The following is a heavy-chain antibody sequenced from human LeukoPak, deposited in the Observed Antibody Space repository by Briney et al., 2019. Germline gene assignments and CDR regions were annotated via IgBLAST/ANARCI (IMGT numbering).Heavy chain of an antibody. D-gene: IGHD3-16*01. J-gene: IGHJ4*02. CDR1: GDPMSRYY. CDR2: IYYSGST. V-gene: IGHV4-59*01. Sequence: PSETLSLTCTVSGDPMSRYYWSWIRQPPGKGLGWIGYIYYSGSTNYNPSLKSRVTMSVDTSKNKFSLNLSSVTAADTAVYYCARGGKYYDYVWGSYIFDYWGQGTLVTVSS. CDR3: ARGGKYYDYVWGSYIFDY.